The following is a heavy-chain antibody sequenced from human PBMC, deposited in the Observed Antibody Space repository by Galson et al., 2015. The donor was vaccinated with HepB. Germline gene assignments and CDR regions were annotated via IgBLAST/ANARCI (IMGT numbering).Heavy chain of an antibody. CDR1: GFTFSSYG. V-gene: IGHV3-33*01. CDR2: IWYDGSNK. CDR3: ARDYAPLHGYSSGWDY. J-gene: IGHJ4*02. D-gene: IGHD6-19*01. Sequence: SLRLSCAASGFTFSSYGMHWVRQAPGKGLEWVAVIWYDGSNKYYADSVKGRFTISRDNSKNTLYLQMNSLRAEDTAVYYCARDYAPLHGYSSGWDYWGQGTLVTVSS.